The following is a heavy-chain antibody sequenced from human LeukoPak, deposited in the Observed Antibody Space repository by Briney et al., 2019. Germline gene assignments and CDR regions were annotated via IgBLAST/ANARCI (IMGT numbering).Heavy chain of an antibody. CDR1: GGSIRSFY. V-gene: IGHV4-59*01. CDR3: ARGRNDNGGMFFDS. Sequence: SETLSLTCTVSGGSIRSFYWSWIRQAPGKGLEWIAFISYSGYTSYSPSLKSRVGISVDTSKSQFSLRLSSMTAADTAIYYCARGRNDNGGMFFDSWAQGTLVTVSS. D-gene: IGHD4-23*01. J-gene: IGHJ4*02. CDR2: ISYSGYT.